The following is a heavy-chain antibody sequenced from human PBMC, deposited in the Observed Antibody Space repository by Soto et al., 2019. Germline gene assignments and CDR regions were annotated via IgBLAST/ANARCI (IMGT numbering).Heavy chain of an antibody. CDR1: GFTFGNYW. J-gene: IGHJ3*02. Sequence: EVQLVESGGGLVQPGGSLRLSCTGSGFTFGNYWMTWVRQAPGKGLEWVANIKQDESKKSYLDSVRGRFTISRDNAKNSLYLVMNSLRAEDTALYYCTRDISPGSSSWYLDAFDIWGQGTMVTVSS. V-gene: IGHV3-7*05. CDR3: TRDISPGSSSWYLDAFDI. D-gene: IGHD6-13*01. CDR2: IKQDESKK.